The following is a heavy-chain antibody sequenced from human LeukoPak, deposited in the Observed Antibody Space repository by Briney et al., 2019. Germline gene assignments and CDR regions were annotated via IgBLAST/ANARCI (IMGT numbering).Heavy chain of an antibody. CDR1: GGSVSSYY. CDR3: ARVTTIAAQTIYYFDY. J-gene: IGHJ4*02. D-gene: IGHD6-13*01. V-gene: IGHV4-59*02. Sequence: SETLSLTCTVSGGSVSSYYWSWIRQPPGKGLEWIGYIYYSGSTNYNPSLKSRVTISVDTSKNQFSLRLSSVTAADTAVYYCARVTTIAAQTIYYFDYWGQGTLVTVSS. CDR2: IYYSGST.